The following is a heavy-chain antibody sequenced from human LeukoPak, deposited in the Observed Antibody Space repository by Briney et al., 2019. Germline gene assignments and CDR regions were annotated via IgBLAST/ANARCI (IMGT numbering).Heavy chain of an antibody. D-gene: IGHD2/OR15-2a*01. V-gene: IGHV1-2*02. CDR1: GYTFTGYY. CDR2: INPNSGGT. J-gene: IGHJ4*02. CDR3: ARDPLYESGPPVDY. Sequence: ASVKVSCKASGYTFTGYYMHWVRQAPGQGLEWMGWINPNSGGTNYAQKFQGRVTMTSDTSISTAYMELSRLRSDDTAVYYCARDPLYESGPPVDYWGQGTLVTVSS.